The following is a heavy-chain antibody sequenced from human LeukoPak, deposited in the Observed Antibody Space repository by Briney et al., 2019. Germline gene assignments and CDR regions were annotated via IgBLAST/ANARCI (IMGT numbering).Heavy chain of an antibody. CDR3: ARRRLEIVVVTAIDHDAFDI. V-gene: IGHV4-59*08. Sequence: SETLSLTCTVSGGSISSYYWSWIRQPPGKGLEWIGYIYYSGSTNYNPSLKCRVTISVDTSKNQFSLKLSSVTAADTAVYYCARRRLEIVVVTAIDHDAFDIWGQGTMVTVSS. CDR1: GGSISSYY. J-gene: IGHJ3*02. CDR2: IYYSGST. D-gene: IGHD2-21*02.